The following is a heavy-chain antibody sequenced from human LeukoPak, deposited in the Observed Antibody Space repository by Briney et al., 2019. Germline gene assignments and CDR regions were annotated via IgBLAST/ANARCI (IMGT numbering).Heavy chain of an antibody. D-gene: IGHD6-13*01. Sequence: ASVKVSCMASVYTFTGYYMHWVRQAPGQGLEWMGWINPNSGGTNYAQKFQGRVTMTRDTSISTAYMELSRLRSDDTAVYYCATIPVAAPFDYWGQGTLVTVSS. CDR3: ATIPVAAPFDY. CDR2: INPNSGGT. V-gene: IGHV1-2*02. CDR1: VYTFTGYY. J-gene: IGHJ4*02.